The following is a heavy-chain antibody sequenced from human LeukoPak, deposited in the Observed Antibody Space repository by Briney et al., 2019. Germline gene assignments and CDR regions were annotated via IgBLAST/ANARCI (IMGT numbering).Heavy chain of an antibody. CDR2: ISSSSGTI. CDR1: GFTFSSYS. CDR3: ARGDYFDDSASPVDY. Sequence: GGSLRLSCAASGFTFSSYSMNWVRQAPGKGLEWVSYISSSSGTILYADSVKGRFTISRDNAKNSLYLQMNSLRAEDTAVYYCARGDYFDDSASPVDYWGQGTLVTVSS. D-gene: IGHD2/OR15-2a*01. V-gene: IGHV3-48*01. J-gene: IGHJ4*02.